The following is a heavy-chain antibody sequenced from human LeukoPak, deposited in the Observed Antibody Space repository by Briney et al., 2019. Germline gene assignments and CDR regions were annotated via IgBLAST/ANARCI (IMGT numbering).Heavy chain of an antibody. D-gene: IGHD1-26*01. J-gene: IGHJ4*02. CDR2: ISWNSGSI. V-gene: IGHV3-9*01. CDR1: GFTVSSNY. Sequence: GGSLRLSCAASGFTVSSNYTSWVRQAPGKGLEWVSGISWNSGSIGYADSVKGRFTISRDNAKNSLYLQMNSLRAEDTAVYYCAKERVGASYFDYWGQGTLVTVSS. CDR3: AKERVGASYFDY.